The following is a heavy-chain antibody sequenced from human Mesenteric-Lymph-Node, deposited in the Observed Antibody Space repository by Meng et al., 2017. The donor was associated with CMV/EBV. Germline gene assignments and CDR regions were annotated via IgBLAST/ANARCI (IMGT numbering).Heavy chain of an antibody. CDR3: ATGMSSSWFSFDP. J-gene: IGHJ5*02. V-gene: IGHV3-23*01. CDR1: GFTFSSYA. D-gene: IGHD6-13*01. Sequence: GESLKISCAASGFTFSSYAMSWVRQAPGKGLKWVSTISSSGGTTHYADSVKGRFTISRDNSKNTLSLQMNNLGADDTAVYYCATGMSSSWFSFDPWGQGTLVTVSS. CDR2: ISSSGGTT.